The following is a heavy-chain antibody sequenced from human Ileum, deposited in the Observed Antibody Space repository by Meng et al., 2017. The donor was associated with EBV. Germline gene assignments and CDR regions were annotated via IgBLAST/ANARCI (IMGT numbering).Heavy chain of an antibody. D-gene: IGHD3-22*01. CDR3: ASSDYYRSDY. J-gene: IGHJ4*02. V-gene: IGHV4-4*02. Sequence: VRRQESGPGLGKPWGTLSLSCGFSGGSIRRGDGWSWVRQPPGKGLEWIGETSHSGRTNYSPSLKSRVTISLDKSKNQLSLKLNSVTAADTAVYYCASSDYYRSDYWGQGTLVTVSS. CDR2: TSHSGRT. CDR1: GGSIRRGDG.